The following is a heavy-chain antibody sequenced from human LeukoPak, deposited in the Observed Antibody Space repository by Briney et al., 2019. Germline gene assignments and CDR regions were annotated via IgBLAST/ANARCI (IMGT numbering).Heavy chain of an antibody. D-gene: IGHD6-19*01. CDR2: ISAYNGNT. CDR3: ARGNPPEYSSGWYWFDP. J-gene: IGHJ5*02. V-gene: IGHV1-18*01. CDR1: GYTFTSYG. Sequence: ASVKVSCKASGYTFTSYGISWVRQAPGQGLEWMGWISAYNGNTNYAQKLQGRVTMTTDTSTSTAYMELSSLRSEDTAVYYCARGNPPEYSSGWYWFDPWGQGTLVTVSS.